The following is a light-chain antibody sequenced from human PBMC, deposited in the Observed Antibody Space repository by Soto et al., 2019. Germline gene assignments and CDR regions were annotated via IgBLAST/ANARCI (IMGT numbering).Light chain of an antibody. CDR2: GAS. CDR3: QQYGSSPPWT. CDR1: QTVSSSF. Sequence: TQSPSTLSLSPGQRVTLSCRASQTVSSSFLAWYQQKPGQAPRLLIYGASSRATGIPDRFSGSGSGTYFTLTISRLEPEDFAVYYCQQYGSSPPWTFGQGTKVDIK. V-gene: IGKV3-20*01. J-gene: IGKJ1*01.